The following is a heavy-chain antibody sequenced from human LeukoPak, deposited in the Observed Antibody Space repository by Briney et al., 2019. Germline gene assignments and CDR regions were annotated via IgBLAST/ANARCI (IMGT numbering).Heavy chain of an antibody. CDR2: ISWNSGSI. CDR3: AKDSLRYCSSTSCYQFDY. Sequence: GGSLRLSCAASGFTFDDYAMHWVRQAPGKGLEWVSGISWNSGSIGYADSAKGRFTISRDNAKNSLYLQMNSLRAEDTALYYCAKDSLRYCSSTSCYQFDYWGQGTLVTVSS. V-gene: IGHV3-9*01. CDR1: GFTFDDYA. J-gene: IGHJ4*02. D-gene: IGHD2-2*01.